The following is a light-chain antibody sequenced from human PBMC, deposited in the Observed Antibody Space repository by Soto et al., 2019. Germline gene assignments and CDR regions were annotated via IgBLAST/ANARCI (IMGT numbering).Light chain of an antibody. V-gene: IGKV2-28*01. Sequence: DIVMTQSPLSLPVTPGEPASISCRSSQSLDSYGYKNLDGYLQKPGQSPQLLIYLGSKRASGVPDRFSGSGSGTDFTLEISRVEAEDVGVYYCMQALQTPLTFGGGTKVEIK. CDR2: LGS. CDR3: MQALQTPLT. CDR1: QSLDSYGYKN. J-gene: IGKJ4*01.